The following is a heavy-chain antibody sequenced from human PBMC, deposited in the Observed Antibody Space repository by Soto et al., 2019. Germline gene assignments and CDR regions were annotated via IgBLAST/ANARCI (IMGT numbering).Heavy chain of an antibody. V-gene: IGHV1-69*13. D-gene: IGHD4-17*01. J-gene: IGHJ4*02. CDR2: IIPIFGTA. Sequence: AVKVSCKASGGTFSSYAISWVRQAPGQGLEWMGGIIPIFGTANYAQKFQGRVTITADESTSTAYMELSSLRSEDTAVYYCASSPGDYGDYSSYFDYWGQGTLVTVSS. CDR3: ASSPGDYGDYSSYFDY. CDR1: GGTFSSYA.